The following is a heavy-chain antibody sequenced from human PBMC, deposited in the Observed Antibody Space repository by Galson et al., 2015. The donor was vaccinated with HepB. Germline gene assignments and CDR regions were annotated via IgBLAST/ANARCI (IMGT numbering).Heavy chain of an antibody. CDR2: IYSGGST. CDR1: GFTVSSNY. CDR3: ARESGDGDYYYGMDV. J-gene: IGHJ6*02. Sequence: SLRLSCAASGFTVSSNYMSWVRQAPGKGLEWVSVIYSGGSTYYADSVKGRFTISRDNSKNTLYLQMNSLRAEDTAVYYCARESGDGDYYYGMDVWGQGTTVTVSS. V-gene: IGHV3-53*01. D-gene: IGHD7-27*01.